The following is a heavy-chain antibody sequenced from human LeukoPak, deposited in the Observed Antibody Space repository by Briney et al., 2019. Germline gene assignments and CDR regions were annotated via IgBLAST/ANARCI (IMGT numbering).Heavy chain of an antibody. CDR1: GFTFSYYG. D-gene: IGHD2-21*01. J-gene: IGHJ4*02. CDR3: AKAPVTTCRGAYCYPFDY. CDR2: IRYDGNDK. V-gene: IGHV3-30*02. Sequence: GGSQRLSCAASGFTFSYYGMHWVRQAPGKGLEWVAFIRYDGNDKFYAESVKGRFTISRDSSRNTLFLQMNRLRPEDAAVYYCAKAPVTTCRGAYCYPFDYWGQGTLVTVSS.